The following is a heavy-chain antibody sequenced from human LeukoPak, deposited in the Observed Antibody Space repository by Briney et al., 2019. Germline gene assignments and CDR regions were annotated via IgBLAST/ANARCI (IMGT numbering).Heavy chain of an antibody. CDR2: ISGGGGSR. J-gene: IGHJ4*02. CDR1: GFTFSIYV. V-gene: IGHV3-23*01. D-gene: IGHD2-15*01. Sequence: AGGSLRLSCGASGFTFSIYVMSWVRQAPGKGLEWVSDISGGGGSRYYADSLKGRFTISRDNSKNTLYLQMTSLRAEDTAVYYCVRSGGSTDNYWGQGTLVTVSP. CDR3: VRSGGSTDNY.